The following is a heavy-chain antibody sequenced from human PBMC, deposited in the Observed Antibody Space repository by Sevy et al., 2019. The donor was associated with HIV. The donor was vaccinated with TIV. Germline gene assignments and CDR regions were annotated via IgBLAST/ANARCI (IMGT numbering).Heavy chain of an antibody. V-gene: IGHV3-53*01. J-gene: IGHJ4*02. CDR1: GFTVSSNY. CDR3: AGTQSSGYQAPFEF. Sequence: GGSLRLSFAASGFTVSSNYMSLVHQAPGKGLEWVSIIFTGGTTYYADSVKGRWTISRDNPKNTLFLQMNSMGAADTAVYYCAGTQSSGYQAPFEFWGQGSLVTVSS. CDR2: IFTGGTT. D-gene: IGHD3-22*01.